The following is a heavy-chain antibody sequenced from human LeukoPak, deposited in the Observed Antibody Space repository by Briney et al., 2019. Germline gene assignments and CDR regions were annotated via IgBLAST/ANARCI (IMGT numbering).Heavy chain of an antibody. CDR3: ARFVAVAEYGMDV. CDR2: IYYSGST. D-gene: IGHD6-19*01. CDR1: SGSVSSGSYY. J-gene: IGHJ6*02. Sequence: SETLSLTCTVSSGSVSSGSYYWSWIRQPPGKGLEWIGYIYYSGSTYYNASLKSRVIISVDTSKNQFSLKLSSVTAADTAVYYCARFVAVAEYGMDVWGQGTTVTVSS. V-gene: IGHV4-30-4*08.